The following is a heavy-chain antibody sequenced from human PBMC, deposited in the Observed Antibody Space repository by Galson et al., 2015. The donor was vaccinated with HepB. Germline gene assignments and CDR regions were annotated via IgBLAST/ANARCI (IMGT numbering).Heavy chain of an antibody. J-gene: IGHJ4*02. Sequence: SCKASGYTFTSYYMHWVRQAPGQGLEWMGIINPSGGSTSYAQKFQGRVTMTRDTSTSTVYMELNSLKASDTAMYYCARREGGPSSYSSSWYRDWGQGTLVTVSS. D-gene: IGHD6-13*01. CDR1: GYTFTSYY. V-gene: IGHV1-46*01. CDR2: INPSGGST. CDR3: ARREGGPSSYSSSWYRD.